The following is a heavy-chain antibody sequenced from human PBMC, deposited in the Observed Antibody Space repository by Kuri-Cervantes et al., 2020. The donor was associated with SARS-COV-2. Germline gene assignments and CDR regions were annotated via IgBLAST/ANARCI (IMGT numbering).Heavy chain of an antibody. CDR1: GFTFSSYS. CDR3: ARDYPLRWPFRNYYYYMDV. V-gene: IGHV3-48*04. CDR2: ISSSSSTI. D-gene: IGHD4-23*01. J-gene: IGHJ6*03. Sequence: GGSLRLSCAASGFTFSSYSMNWVRQAPGKGLEWVSYISSSSSTIYYADSVKGRFTISRDNAKNSLYLQMNSLRAEDTAVYYCARDYPLRWPFRNYYYYMDVWGKGTTVTVSS.